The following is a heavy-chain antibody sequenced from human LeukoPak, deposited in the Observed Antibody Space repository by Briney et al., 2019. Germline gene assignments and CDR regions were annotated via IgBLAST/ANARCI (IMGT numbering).Heavy chain of an antibody. CDR3: AKNGDRGAYCSGGSCYPYYYNNMDV. D-gene: IGHD2-15*01. CDR1: GFTFSNYA. CDR2: ITDGGVST. Sequence: PGGSLRLSCAASGFTFSNYAMAWVRQGPGKGLQWVSAITDGGVSTYYADSVKGRFTISRDNSRNTLYLQMNSLRVEDTAIYYCAKNGDRGAYCSGGSCYPYYYNNMDVWGKGTTVTISS. V-gene: IGHV3-23*01. J-gene: IGHJ6*03.